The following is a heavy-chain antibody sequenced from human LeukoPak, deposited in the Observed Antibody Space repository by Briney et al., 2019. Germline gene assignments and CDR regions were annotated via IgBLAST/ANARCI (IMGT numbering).Heavy chain of an antibody. CDR2: IIPIFGTA. J-gene: IGHJ1*01. CDR1: GGTFSSYA. Sequence: GSSVKVSCKASGGTFSSYAISWVRQAPGQGLEWMGGIIPIFGTANYAQKFQGRVTITADESTSTAYMELSSLRSEDTAVYYCAREPAEYYDSSGYHREYFQHWGQGTLVTVSS. V-gene: IGHV1-69*01. CDR3: AREPAEYYDSSGYHREYFQH. D-gene: IGHD3-22*01.